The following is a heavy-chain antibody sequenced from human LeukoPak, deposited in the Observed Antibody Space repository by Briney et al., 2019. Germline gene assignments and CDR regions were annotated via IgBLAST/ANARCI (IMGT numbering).Heavy chain of an antibody. CDR1: GFTFDDYG. Sequence: GGSLRLSCAASGFTFDDYGMSWVRQAPGKGLEWVSGINWNGSSTGYADSVKGRFTISRDNAKNSLYLQMNSLRAEDTAVYYCARALYRQHIVVVNAKNYWYFDLWGRGTLVTVSS. CDR3: ARALYRQHIVVVNAKNYWYFDL. CDR2: INWNGSST. J-gene: IGHJ2*01. V-gene: IGHV3-20*04. D-gene: IGHD2-21*01.